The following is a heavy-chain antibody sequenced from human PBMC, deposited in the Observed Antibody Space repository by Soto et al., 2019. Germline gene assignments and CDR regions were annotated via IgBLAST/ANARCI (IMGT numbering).Heavy chain of an antibody. D-gene: IGHD3-22*01. CDR2: ISGSAGST. CDR1: GFTFSSYA. Sequence: PGGSLRLSCAASGFTFSSYAMSWVRQAPGKGLEWVSAISGSAGSTYYADSVKGRFTISRDNSWNTLYLQMNSLRAEDTAVYYCAKPYYYDSSGYYYFDYWGQGTLVTVSS. CDR3: AKPYYYDSSGYYYFDY. J-gene: IGHJ4*02. V-gene: IGHV3-23*01.